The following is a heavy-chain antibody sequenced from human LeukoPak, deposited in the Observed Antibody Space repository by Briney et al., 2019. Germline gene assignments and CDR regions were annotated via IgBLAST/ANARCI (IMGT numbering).Heavy chain of an antibody. CDR2: IYYSGST. Sequence: SETLSLTCTVSGGSISSYYWSWIRQPPGKGLEWIGYIYYSGSTNYNPTLKSRVTISVDTSKNQFSLKLSSVTAADTAVYYCARSTSYDYVWGSYRPGAFDIWGQGTMVTVSS. CDR1: GGSISSYY. V-gene: IGHV4-59*01. CDR3: ARSTSYDYVWGSYRPGAFDI. J-gene: IGHJ3*02. D-gene: IGHD3-16*02.